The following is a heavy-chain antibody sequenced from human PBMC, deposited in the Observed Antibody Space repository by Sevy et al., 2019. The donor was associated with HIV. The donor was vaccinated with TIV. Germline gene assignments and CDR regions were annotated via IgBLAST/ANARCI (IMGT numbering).Heavy chain of an antibody. Sequence: GGSLRLSCAASGFTFSSHAMHWVRQAPGKGLDWVAVISSDGNSQYSADFVKGRFTISRDNSKNTLYLQMDSLRVEDTAVYYCARDLISGSYSQSLDYWGQGTLVTVSS. D-gene: IGHD1-26*01. CDR2: ISSDGNSQ. J-gene: IGHJ4*02. V-gene: IGHV3-30*04. CDR3: ARDLISGSYSQSLDY. CDR1: GFTFSSHA.